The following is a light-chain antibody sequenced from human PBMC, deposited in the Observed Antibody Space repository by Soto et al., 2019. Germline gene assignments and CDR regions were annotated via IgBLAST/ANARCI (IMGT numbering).Light chain of an antibody. J-gene: IGKJ4*01. V-gene: IGKV3-15*01. CDR3: QQYNDWPPLT. CDR1: QSIRTN. CDR2: DAS. Sequence: EIMMTQSPATVSVSPGERATLSCGACQSIRTNVAWYQQKPGQALRLLIYDASTRATGLSSRFSGSGSGTEFTLTISSLQSEDVAIYYCQQYNDWPPLTFGGGTRLEI.